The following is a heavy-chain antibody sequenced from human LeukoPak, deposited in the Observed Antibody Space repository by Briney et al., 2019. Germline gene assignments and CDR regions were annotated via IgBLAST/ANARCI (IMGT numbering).Heavy chain of an antibody. J-gene: IGHJ4*02. D-gene: IGHD3-10*01. CDR3: ARNYYGSGSYYPPTPYYFDY. Sequence: SETLSLTCTVSGGSVSSGSYYWSWIRQPRGKGLEWIGYIYYSGSTYYNPSLKSRVTISVDTSKNQFSLKLSSVTAADTAVYYCARNYYGSGSYYPPTPYYFDYWGQGTLVTVSS. CDR1: GGSVSSGSYY. V-gene: IGHV4-61*01. CDR2: IYYSGST.